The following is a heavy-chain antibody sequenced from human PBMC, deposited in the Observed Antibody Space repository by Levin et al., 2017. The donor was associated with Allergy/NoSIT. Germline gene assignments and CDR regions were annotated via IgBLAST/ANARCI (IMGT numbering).Heavy chain of an antibody. CDR1: GFTFSSYD. CDR3: ARAGSPYGDYVDGYMDV. V-gene: IGHV3-13*01. J-gene: IGHJ6*03. CDR2: IGTAGDT. D-gene: IGHD4-17*01. Sequence: GGSLRLSCAASGFTFSSYDMHWVRQATGKGLEWVSAIGTAGDTYYPGSVKGRFTISRENAKNSLYLQMNSLRAGDTAVYYCARAGSPYGDYVDGYMDVWGKGTTVTVSS.